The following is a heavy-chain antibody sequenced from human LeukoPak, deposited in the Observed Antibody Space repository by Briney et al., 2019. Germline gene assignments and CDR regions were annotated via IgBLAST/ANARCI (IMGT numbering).Heavy chain of an antibody. CDR2: IVPRLGTA. Sequence: ASVKVSCKASGVTFSDYPISWVRQARGQGPEWMGGIVPRLGTADYAQQSQGRVTITADMSTTTAYMELSSLRSDDTAIYYCAGGYGSGVMSPYGLDDWGTGTTVIVSS. CDR1: GVTFSDYP. CDR3: AGGYGSGVMSPYGLDD. V-gene: IGHV1-69*06. J-gene: IGHJ6*04. D-gene: IGHD3-10*01.